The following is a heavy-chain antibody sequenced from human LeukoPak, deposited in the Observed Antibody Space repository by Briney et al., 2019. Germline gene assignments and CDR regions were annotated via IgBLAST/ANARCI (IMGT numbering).Heavy chain of an antibody. CDR2: IYPGDSDT. CDR1: GYSFTSYW. V-gene: IGHV5-51*01. J-gene: IGHJ4*02. CDR3: ARQLPRSVRRDYSDY. Sequence: ESLKISCKGSGYSFTSYWIGWVRQMPGKGLEWMGIIYPGDSDTRYSPSFQGQVTISADKSISTAYLQWSSLKASDTAMYYCARQLPRSVRRDYSDYWGQGTLVTVSS. D-gene: IGHD2-21*01.